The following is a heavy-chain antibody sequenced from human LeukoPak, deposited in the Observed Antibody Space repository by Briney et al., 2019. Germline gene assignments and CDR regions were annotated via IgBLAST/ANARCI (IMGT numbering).Heavy chain of an antibody. CDR3: ASRGIAAAGTTPFDY. CDR1: GYTFTSYA. J-gene: IGHJ4*02. D-gene: IGHD6-13*01. CDR2: INAGDGNT. Sequence: ASVKVSCKASGYTFTSYAMHWVRQAPGQRLEWMGWINAGDGNTKYSQKFQGRVTITRDTSASTAYMELSSLRSEDTAVYYCASRGIAAAGTTPFDYWGQGTLVTVSS. V-gene: IGHV1-3*01.